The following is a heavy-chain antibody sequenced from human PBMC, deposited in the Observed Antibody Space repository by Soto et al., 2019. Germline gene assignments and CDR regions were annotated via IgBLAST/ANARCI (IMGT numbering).Heavy chain of an antibody. J-gene: IGHJ6*02. CDR2: IYYSGST. Sequence: PLDTLSLTCTVSGASISSYYWSWIRQPPGKGLEWIGYIYYSGSTNYNPSLKSRVTISVDTSKNQFSLKLSSVTAADTAVYYRARGVLLSFGHYGTDVWGQETTVTVS. V-gene: IGHV4-59*01. D-gene: IGHD3-10*01. CDR3: ARGVLLSFGHYGTDV. CDR1: GASISSYY.